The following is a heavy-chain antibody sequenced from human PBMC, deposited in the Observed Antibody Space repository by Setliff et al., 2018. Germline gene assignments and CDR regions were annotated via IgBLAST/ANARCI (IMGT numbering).Heavy chain of an antibody. CDR1: GYTFISYG. Sequence: ASVKVSCKASGYTFISYGISWVRQAPGQGLEWVGWISAYNGNTNYAQKLQGRVTMTTDTSTSTAHMELRSLRSDDTAVYYCARVLFHCSSTSCYLDAFDIWGQGTMVTVSS. CDR3: ARVLFHCSSTSCYLDAFDI. J-gene: IGHJ3*02. V-gene: IGHV1-18*01. CDR2: ISAYNGNT. D-gene: IGHD2-2*01.